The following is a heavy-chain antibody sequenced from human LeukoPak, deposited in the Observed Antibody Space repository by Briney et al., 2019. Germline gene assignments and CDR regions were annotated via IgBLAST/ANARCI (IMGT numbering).Heavy chain of an antibody. J-gene: IGHJ6*03. V-gene: IGHV4-59*01. CDR2: IYYSGST. CDR3: ARGLNPPNYDFWSGYSDYYYYMDV. Sequence: SETLSLTCTVSGGSISSYYWSWIRQPPGKGLEWIGYIYYSGSTNYNPSLKSRVTISVDTSKNQFSLKLSSVTAADTAVYYCARGLNPPNYDFWSGYSDYYYYMDVWGKGTTVTVSS. D-gene: IGHD3-3*01. CDR1: GGSISSYY.